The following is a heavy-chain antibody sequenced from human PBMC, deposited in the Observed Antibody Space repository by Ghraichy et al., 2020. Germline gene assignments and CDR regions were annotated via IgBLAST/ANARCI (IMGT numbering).Heavy chain of an antibody. J-gene: IGHJ6*02. CDR1: GFTFSSYS. CDR3: ARDLPLPAAEEEGGMDV. CDR2: ISSSSSYI. V-gene: IGHV3-21*01. Sequence: VGSLRLSCAASGFTFSSYSMNWVRQAPGKGLEWVSSISSSSSYIYYADSVKGRFTISRDNAKNSLYLQMNSLRAEDTTVYYCARDLPLPAAEEEGGMDVWGQGTTVTVSS. D-gene: IGHD2-2*01.